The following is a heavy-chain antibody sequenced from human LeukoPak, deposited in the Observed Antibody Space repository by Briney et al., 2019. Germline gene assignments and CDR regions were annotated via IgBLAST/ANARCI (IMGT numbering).Heavy chain of an antibody. CDR1: GYTFTGYY. J-gene: IGHJ4*02. Sequence: ASVKVSCKASGYTFTGYYMHWVRQAPGQGLEWMGWINPNNGDTNYAQKFQGRVTMTRDTSISTAYMELSRLRSDDTAVYYCARMFYYGSGSYYLYWGQGTLVTVSS. V-gene: IGHV1-2*02. CDR3: ARMFYYGSGSYYLY. D-gene: IGHD3-10*01. CDR2: INPNNGDT.